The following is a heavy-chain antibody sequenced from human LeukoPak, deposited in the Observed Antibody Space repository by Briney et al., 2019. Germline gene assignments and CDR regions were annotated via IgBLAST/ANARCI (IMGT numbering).Heavy chain of an antibody. CDR1: GGSISSYY. Sequence: SSETLSLTCTVSGGSISSYYWSWIRQPPGKGLEWIGYIYYSGSTNYNPSLKSRVTISVDTSKNQFSLKLSSVTAADTAVYYCARVLGYGDYYFDYWGQGTLVTVSS. V-gene: IGHV4-59*01. D-gene: IGHD4-17*01. CDR2: IYYSGST. J-gene: IGHJ4*02. CDR3: ARVLGYGDYYFDY.